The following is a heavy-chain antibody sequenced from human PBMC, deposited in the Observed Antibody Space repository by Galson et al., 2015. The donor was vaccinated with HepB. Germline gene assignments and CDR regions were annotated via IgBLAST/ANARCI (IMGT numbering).Heavy chain of an antibody. V-gene: IGHV1-3*01. CDR1: GYTFTSYA. CDR3: ARVRYSGYGGYSGYERLENYYYGMDV. J-gene: IGHJ6*02. Sequence: SVKVSCKASGYTFTSYAMHWVRQAPGQRLEWMGWINAGNGNTKYSQKFQGRVTITRDTSASTAYMELSSLRSEDTAVYYCARVRYSGYGGYSGYERLENYYYGMDVWGQGTTVTVSS. CDR2: INAGNGNT. D-gene: IGHD5-12*01.